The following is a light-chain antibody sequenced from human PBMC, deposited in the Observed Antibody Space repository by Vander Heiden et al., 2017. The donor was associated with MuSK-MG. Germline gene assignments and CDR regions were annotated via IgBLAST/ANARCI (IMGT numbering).Light chain of an antibody. V-gene: IGLV1-44*01. CDR1: SFNIGSNT. CDR3: AAWDDSLKGFV. Sequence: QPVLTQPPSASGIPGQRVTISCSGSSFNIGSNTVNWFQQLPGTAPKLLIYLDYQRPSGVPDRFSGSRSGTSASLAISGLQSEDEADYYCAAWDDSLKGFVFGTGTMVSVL. CDR2: LDY. J-gene: IGLJ1*01.